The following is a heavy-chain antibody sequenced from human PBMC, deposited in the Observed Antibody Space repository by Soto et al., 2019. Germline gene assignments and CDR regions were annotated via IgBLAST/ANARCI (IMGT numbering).Heavy chain of an antibody. V-gene: IGHV1-2*02. CDR3: ARGRSLKRTWFDR. D-gene: IGHD6-13*01. CDR1: GYVFTGFY. CDR2: IFPNSGAT. J-gene: IGHJ5*02. Sequence: ASVKVSCKASGYVFTGFYLHWVRQAPGQGLEWMGWIFPNSGATNYAQKVQGRVTLTRDTSLSTGYMDLTRLTSDDPAVYYCARGRSLKRTWFDRWGKGTLVTVSS.